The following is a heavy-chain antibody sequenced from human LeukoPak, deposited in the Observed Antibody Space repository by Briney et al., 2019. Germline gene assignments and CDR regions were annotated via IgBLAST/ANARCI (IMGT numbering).Heavy chain of an antibody. J-gene: IGHJ3*02. V-gene: IGHV3-33*01. CDR1: GFTFSSYG. CDR3: ARRGRDGYNYAFDI. CDR2: IWYDGSNK. D-gene: IGHD5-24*01. Sequence: PGGSLRLSCAASGFTFSSYGMHWVRQAPGKGLEWVAVIWYDGSNKYYADSVKGRFTISRDNSKNTLYLQMNSLRAEDTAVYYCARRGRDGYNYAFDIWGQGTMVTVPS.